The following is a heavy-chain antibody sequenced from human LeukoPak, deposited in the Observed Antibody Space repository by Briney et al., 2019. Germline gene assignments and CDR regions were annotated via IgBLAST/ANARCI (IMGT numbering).Heavy chain of an antibody. Sequence: SETLSLICAVYGGSFSGYYWSWIRQPPGKGLEWIGEINHSGSTNYNPSLKSRVTISVDTSKNQFSLKLSSVTAADTAVYYCARARYYDFWSGYYGTYYFDYWGQGTLVTVSS. CDR1: GGSFSGYY. CDR2: INHSGST. D-gene: IGHD3-3*01. CDR3: ARARYYDFWSGYYGTYYFDY. J-gene: IGHJ4*02. V-gene: IGHV4-34*01.